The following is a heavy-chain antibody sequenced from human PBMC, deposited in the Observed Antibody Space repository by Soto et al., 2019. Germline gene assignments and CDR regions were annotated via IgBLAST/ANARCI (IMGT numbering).Heavy chain of an antibody. CDR3: ARDLGWAFDC. D-gene: IGHD6-19*01. Sequence: EVQLVESGRGLVQRGGSLRLSCAASGFTFSSFSMNWVRQAPGRGLEWISYIGGGGRLISYADSVKGRFAISRDNAQNSLYLQMDSLRDEDTAVYYCARDLGWAFDCWGQGTLVTVSS. CDR2: IGGGGRLI. CDR1: GFTFSSFS. J-gene: IGHJ4*02. V-gene: IGHV3-48*02.